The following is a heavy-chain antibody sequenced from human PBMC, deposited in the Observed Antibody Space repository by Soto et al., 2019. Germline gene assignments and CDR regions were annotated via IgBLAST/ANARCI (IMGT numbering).Heavy chain of an antibody. Sequence: ASVKVSCKASGGTFSSYAISWVRQAPGQGLEWMGGIIPIFGTANYAQKFQGRVTITADESTSTAYMELSSLRSEDTAVYYCARDKRTSMDYYDSSGPYYFDYWGQGTLVTVSS. V-gene: IGHV1-69*13. CDR3: ARDKRTSMDYYDSSGPYYFDY. J-gene: IGHJ4*02. CDR1: GGTFSSYA. D-gene: IGHD3-22*01. CDR2: IIPIFGTA.